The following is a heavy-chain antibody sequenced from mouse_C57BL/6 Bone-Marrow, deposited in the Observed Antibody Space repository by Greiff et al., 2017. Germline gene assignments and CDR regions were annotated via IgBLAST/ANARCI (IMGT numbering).Heavy chain of an antibody. CDR2: INPSTGGT. CDR1: GYSFTGYY. CDR3: ARVYFEY. J-gene: IGHJ2*01. Sequence: VQLQQSGPELVKPGASVKISCKASGYSFTGYYMNWVKQSPEKSLEWIGEINPSTGGTTYNQKFKAKATLTVDKSSSPAYMQLKSLTSEDSAVYYGARVYFEYWGQGTTLTVSS. V-gene: IGHV1-42*01.